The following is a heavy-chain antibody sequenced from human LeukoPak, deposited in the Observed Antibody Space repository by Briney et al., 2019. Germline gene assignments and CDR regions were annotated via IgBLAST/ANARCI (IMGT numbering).Heavy chain of an antibody. D-gene: IGHD2-8*01. Sequence: PSETLSLTCTVSGDSISSYYWTWIRQPPGKGLEWIGYIYYSGSTNYNPSLKSRVTISVDTSKNQFSLKLSPVTAADTAVYYCARKRGMLSNWFDPWGQGTLVTVSS. CDR2: IYYSGST. J-gene: IGHJ5*02. CDR3: ARKRGMLSNWFDP. V-gene: IGHV4-59*01. CDR1: GDSISSYY.